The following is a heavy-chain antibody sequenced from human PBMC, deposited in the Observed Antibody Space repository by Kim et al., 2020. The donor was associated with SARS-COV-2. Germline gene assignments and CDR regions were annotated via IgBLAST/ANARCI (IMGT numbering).Heavy chain of an antibody. CDR1: GYSFTAYY. D-gene: IGHD6-19*01. Sequence: ASVKVSYKTSGYSFTAYYIHWVRQAPGQGLEWMGWINSADGTTNLAQNFQGRVTMTRDTPINTVYMELRSLRFDDTVVYFCARDLAGDRKAFDFWGQGTMVTVSS. CDR3: ARDLAGDRKAFDF. V-gene: IGHV1-2*02. J-gene: IGHJ3*01. CDR2: INSADGTT.